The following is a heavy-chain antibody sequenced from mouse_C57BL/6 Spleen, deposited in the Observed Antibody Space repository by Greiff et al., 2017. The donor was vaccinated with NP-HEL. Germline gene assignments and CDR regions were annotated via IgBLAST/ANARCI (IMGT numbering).Heavy chain of an antibody. V-gene: IGHV1-64*01. CDR2: IHPNSGST. D-gene: IGHD1-1*01. J-gene: IGHJ1*03. CDR3: ARDITTVEPYWYFDV. CDR1: GYTFTSYW. Sequence: QVQLQQPGAELVKPGASVKLSCKASGYTFTSYWMHWVKQRPGQGLEWIGMIHPNSGSTNYNEKFKSKATLTVDKSSSTAYMQLSSLTSEDSAVYYCARDITTVEPYWYFDVWGTGTTVTVSS.